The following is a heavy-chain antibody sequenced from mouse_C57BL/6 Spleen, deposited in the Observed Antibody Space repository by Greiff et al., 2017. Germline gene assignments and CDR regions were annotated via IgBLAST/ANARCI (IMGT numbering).Heavy chain of an antibody. Sequence: VQLQQPGAELVMPGASVKLSCKASGYTFTSYWMHWVKQRPGQGLEWIGEIDPSDSYTNYNQKFKGKSTLTVDKSSSTAYMQLSSLTSEDSAVYYCAVGGYDMDYWGQGTSVTVSS. CDR1: GYTFTSYW. J-gene: IGHJ4*01. V-gene: IGHV1-69*01. CDR3: AVGGYDMDY. D-gene: IGHD1-1*01. CDR2: IDPSDSYT.